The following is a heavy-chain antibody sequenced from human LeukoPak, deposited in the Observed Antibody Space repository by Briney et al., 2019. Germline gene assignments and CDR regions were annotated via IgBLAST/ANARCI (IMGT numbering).Heavy chain of an antibody. CDR1: GFTFSSYG. Sequence: GGSLRLSRAASGFTFSSYGMHWVRQAPGKGLEWVAFIRYDGSNKYYADSVKGRFTISRDNSKNTLYLQMNSLRAEDTAVYYCAKDVGYCSGGSCYPEDYWGQGTLVTVSS. V-gene: IGHV3-30*02. CDR2: IRYDGSNK. J-gene: IGHJ4*02. D-gene: IGHD2-15*01. CDR3: AKDVGYCSGGSCYPEDY.